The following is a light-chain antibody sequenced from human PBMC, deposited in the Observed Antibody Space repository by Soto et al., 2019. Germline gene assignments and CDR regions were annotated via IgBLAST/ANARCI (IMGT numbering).Light chain of an antibody. J-gene: IGKJ3*01. CDR2: GAS. CDR3: QQYDNLPLT. Sequence: EIVVTQSPATLSVSPGERATLSCRASQSVGSNLAWYQQKPGQAPRPLIFGASSRATGVPARFSGSGSGTEFTLTINSLQSEDFAVYFCQQYDNLPLTFGPGTKVDIK. CDR1: QSVGSN. V-gene: IGKV3-15*01.